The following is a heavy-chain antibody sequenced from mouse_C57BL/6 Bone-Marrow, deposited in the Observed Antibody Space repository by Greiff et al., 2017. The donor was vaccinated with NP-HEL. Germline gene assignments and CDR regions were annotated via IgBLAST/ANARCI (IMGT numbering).Heavy chain of an antibody. CDR3: ARRWKDYFDY. Sequence: VKLQQPGAELVKPGASVKMSCKASGYTFTSYWITWVKQRPGQGLEWIGDIYPGSGSTNYNEKFTSKATLTVDTSSSTAYMQLSSLTSEDSAVYYCARRWKDYFDYWGQGTTLTVSS. CDR2: IYPGSGST. J-gene: IGHJ2*01. CDR1: GYTFTSYW. V-gene: IGHV1-55*01. D-gene: IGHD2-3*01.